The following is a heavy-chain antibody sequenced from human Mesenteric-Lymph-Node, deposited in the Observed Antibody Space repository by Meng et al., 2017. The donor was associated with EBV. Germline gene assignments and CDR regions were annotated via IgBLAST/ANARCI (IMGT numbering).Heavy chain of an antibody. CDR3: ARSGSSGRIDY. D-gene: IGHD6-19*01. Sequence: LTPSGPGLVTPSHPLSPTCAISGDSVSSNSAAWNWIRPSPSRGLEWLGRTYYRSKWYNGYAVSVKSRITINPDTSKNQFSLQLNSVTPEDTAMYYCARSGSSGRIDYWGQGTLVTVSS. CDR2: TYYRSKWYN. V-gene: IGHV6-1*01. CDR1: GDSVSSNSAA. J-gene: IGHJ4*02.